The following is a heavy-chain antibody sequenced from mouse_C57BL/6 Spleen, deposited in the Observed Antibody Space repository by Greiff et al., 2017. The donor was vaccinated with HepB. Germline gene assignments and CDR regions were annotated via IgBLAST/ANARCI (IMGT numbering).Heavy chain of an antibody. CDR3: ARGYYGSSLYYFDY. CDR1: GYTFTSYW. V-gene: IGHV1-64*01. Sequence: VQLQQPGAELVKPGASVKLSCKASGYTFTSYWMHWVKQRPGQGLEWIGMIQPNSGSTNYNEKFKSKATLTVDKSSSTAYMQLSSLTSEDSAVYYCARGYYGSSLYYFDYWGQGTTLTVSS. D-gene: IGHD1-1*01. CDR2: IQPNSGST. J-gene: IGHJ2*01.